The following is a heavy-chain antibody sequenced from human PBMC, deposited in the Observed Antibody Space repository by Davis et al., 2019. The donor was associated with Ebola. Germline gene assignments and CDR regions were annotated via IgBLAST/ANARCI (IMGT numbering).Heavy chain of an antibody. CDR3: AKDRATVTTFGRGYYYYYGMDV. CDR2: ISYDGSNK. Sequence: GGSLRLSCAASGFTFSSYGMHWVRQAPGKGLEWVAVISYDGSNKYHADSVKGRFTISRDNSKNTLYLQMNSLRAEDTAVYYCAKDRATVTTFGRGYYYYYGMDVWGQGTTVTVSS. D-gene: IGHD4-17*01. V-gene: IGHV3-30*18. J-gene: IGHJ6*02. CDR1: GFTFSSYG.